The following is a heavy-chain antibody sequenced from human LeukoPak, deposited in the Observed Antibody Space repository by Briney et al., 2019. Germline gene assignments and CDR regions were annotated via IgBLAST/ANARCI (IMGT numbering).Heavy chain of an antibody. V-gene: IGHV4-4*09. Sequence: KPSETLSLTCTVSGGSTSSYYWSWIRQPPGKGLEWIGYIYTSGSTNYNPSLKSRVTISVDTSKNQFSLKLSSVTAADTAVYYCASLDGGYSCYDFNYYYMDVWGKGTTVTVSS. D-gene: IGHD5-12*01. CDR3: ASLDGGYSCYDFNYYYMDV. J-gene: IGHJ6*03. CDR2: IYTSGST. CDR1: GGSTSSYY.